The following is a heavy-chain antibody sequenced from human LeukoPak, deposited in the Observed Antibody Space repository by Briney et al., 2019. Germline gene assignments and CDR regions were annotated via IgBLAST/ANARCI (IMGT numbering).Heavy chain of an antibody. V-gene: IGHV4-39*07. J-gene: IGHJ4*02. CDR2: IFYSGST. Sequence: SETLSLTCTVSGGSISSRSYYWGWLRQPPGRGLEWIASIFYSGSTDHNPSLKSRVTISVDTSKNQFSLKLCSVTAADTAVYYCARADSGYDLTRVFDYWGQGTLVTVSS. CDR1: GGSISSRSYY. CDR3: ARADSGYDLTRVFDY. D-gene: IGHD5-12*01.